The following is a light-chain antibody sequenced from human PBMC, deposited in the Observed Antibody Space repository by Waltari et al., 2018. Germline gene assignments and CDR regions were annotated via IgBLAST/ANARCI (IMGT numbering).Light chain of an antibody. CDR2: WAS. V-gene: IGKV4-1*01. CDR1: QSGLYRSNNKNY. CDR3: QQYYTTPLT. Sequence: DIVMTQSPDSLAVSLGERATINCKSSQSGLYRSNNKNYLAWYQQKPGQPPKLLIYWASTRESGVPDRFSGSGSGTDFTLTISSLQAEDVAVYYCQQYYTTPLTFGPGTKVDIK. J-gene: IGKJ3*01.